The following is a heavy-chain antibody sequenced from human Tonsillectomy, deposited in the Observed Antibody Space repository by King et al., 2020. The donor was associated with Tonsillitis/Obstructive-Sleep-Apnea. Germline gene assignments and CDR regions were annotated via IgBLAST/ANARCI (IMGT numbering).Heavy chain of an antibody. D-gene: IGHD3-3*02. CDR1: GGSISGYQ. Sequence: VQLQESGPGLVKPSETLSLTCTVSGGSISGYQWGWVRQPPGKGLEWMGYFSFFATTNFNPSLKSRVTISVDTSKKQFSLKLNSVTAADTVIYYGARDSMGSLDYWGQGTLVTVSS. CDR3: ARDSMGSLDY. V-gene: IGHV4-59*01. CDR2: FSFFATT. J-gene: IGHJ4*02.